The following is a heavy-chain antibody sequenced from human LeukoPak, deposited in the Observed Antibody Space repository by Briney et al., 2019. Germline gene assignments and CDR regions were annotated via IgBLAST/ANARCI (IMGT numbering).Heavy chain of an antibody. CDR2: IYNSGTT. V-gene: IGHV4-59*11. Sequence: PSETLSLTCTVSGGSISSHFWSWIRQPPGKGLEWIGNIYNSGTTNYNPSLESRVTISVDTSKNQLSLQLTSVTAADTAVYYCAKATQWLAFDYWGRGTLVTVSS. J-gene: IGHJ4*02. CDR1: GGSISSHF. D-gene: IGHD6-19*01. CDR3: AKATQWLAFDY.